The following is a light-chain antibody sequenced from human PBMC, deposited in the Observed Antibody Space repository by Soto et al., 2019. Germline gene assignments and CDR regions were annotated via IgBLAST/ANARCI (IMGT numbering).Light chain of an antibody. CDR3: AAWDDSLGGFYV. CDR1: SSNIGSNY. CDR2: RNN. V-gene: IGLV1-47*01. Sequence: QSVLTQPPSASGTPRQRVTISCSGSSSNIGSNYVYWYQQLPGTAPTNLLYRNNQRPSRVPDRFSGSKSGTSASLVISGLRSEDEAEYYCAAWDDSLGGFYVFGTGTKLTVL. J-gene: IGLJ1*01.